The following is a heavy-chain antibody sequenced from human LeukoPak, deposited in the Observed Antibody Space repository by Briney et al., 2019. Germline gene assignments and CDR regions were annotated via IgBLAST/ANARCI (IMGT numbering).Heavy chain of an antibody. Sequence: GVSLRLSCAASGFTFSDYYMSWIRQAPGKGLEWVSYICDSGRTIYYADSVKGRFTISRDNAKNSVYLQMNNLRAEDTAVYYCARDRLGDYDHSGYYDKWGQGTLVTVSS. CDR1: GFTFSDYY. V-gene: IGHV3-11*01. CDR2: ICDSGRTI. J-gene: IGHJ4*02. D-gene: IGHD3-22*01. CDR3: ARDRLGDYDHSGYYDK.